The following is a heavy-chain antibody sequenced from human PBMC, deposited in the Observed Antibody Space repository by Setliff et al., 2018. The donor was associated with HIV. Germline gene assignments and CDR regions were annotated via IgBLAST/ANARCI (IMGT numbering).Heavy chain of an antibody. Sequence: SETLSLTCTVSGGSISSDSYYWSWIRQPAGKGLEWIGRITASGNTNYNPSLNSRVTISLDTSENQFSLDLSSVAAADTAVYYCACGVFRLVRGVPHNWFDPWGQGTLVTVSS. CDR3: ACGVFRLVRGVPHNWFDP. CDR1: GGSISSDSYY. V-gene: IGHV4-61*02. J-gene: IGHJ5*02. CDR2: ITASGNT. D-gene: IGHD3-10*01.